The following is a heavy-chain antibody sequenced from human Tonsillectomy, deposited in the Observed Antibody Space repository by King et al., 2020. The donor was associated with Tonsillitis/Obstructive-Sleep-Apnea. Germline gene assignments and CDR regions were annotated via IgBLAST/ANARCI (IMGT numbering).Heavy chain of an antibody. J-gene: IGHJ2*01. Sequence: VQLQESGPGLVKPSQTLSLTCTVSGGSISSGGYYWSWIRQHPGKGLEWIGYIYYSGSTYYNPSLKSRVTISVDTSKNQFSLKLSSVTAADTAVYYCARGAIVSSTSCYFFGLWGRGTLVTVSS. CDR3: ARGAIVSSTSCYFFGL. CDR2: IYYSGST. D-gene: IGHD2-2*01. CDR1: GGSISSGGYY. V-gene: IGHV4-31*03.